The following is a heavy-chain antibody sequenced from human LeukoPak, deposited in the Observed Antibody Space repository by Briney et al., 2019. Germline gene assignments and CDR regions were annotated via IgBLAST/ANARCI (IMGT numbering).Heavy chain of an antibody. CDR2: IYYSGST. J-gene: IGHJ4*02. D-gene: IGHD3-10*01. CDR3: AREEASEFGGKGLDY. CDR1: GGSISSGDYY. V-gene: IGHV4-30-4*01. Sequence: SETLSLTCTVSGGSISSGDYYWSWIRQPPGKGLEWIGYIYYSGSTYYNPSLKSRVTISVDTSKNQFSLKLSSVTAADTAVYYCAREEASEFGGKGLDYWGQGTLVTVSS.